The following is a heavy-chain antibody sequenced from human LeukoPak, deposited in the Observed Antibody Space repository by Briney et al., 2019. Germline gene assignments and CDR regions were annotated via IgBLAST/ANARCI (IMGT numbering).Heavy chain of an antibody. CDR2: IYYSGST. CDR1: GGSISSSSYY. J-gene: IGHJ6*02. Sequence: SETLSLTCTVSGGSISSSSYYWGWIRQPPGKGLEWIGSIYYSGSTNYNPSLKSRVTISVDTSKNQFSLKLSSVTAADTAVYYCARGMSIFGPVGGMDVWGQGTTVTVSS. D-gene: IGHD3-3*01. V-gene: IGHV4-39*07. CDR3: ARGMSIFGPVGGMDV.